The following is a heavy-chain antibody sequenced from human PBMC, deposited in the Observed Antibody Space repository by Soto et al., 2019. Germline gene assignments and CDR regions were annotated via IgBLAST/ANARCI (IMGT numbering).Heavy chain of an antibody. CDR1: GYRFSSFW. CDR3: ARGDYRGLEF. CDR2: IYPGDATT. J-gene: IGHJ4*02. D-gene: IGHD4-4*01. Sequence: RGESLKISCKISGYRFSSFWIAWVRQKPGKGLEWMGIIYPGDATTIYSPSFQGRLTISVDMSISTAHLQWYDLKASDTAMYYCARGDYRGLEFWGQGTLVTVS. V-gene: IGHV5-51*01.